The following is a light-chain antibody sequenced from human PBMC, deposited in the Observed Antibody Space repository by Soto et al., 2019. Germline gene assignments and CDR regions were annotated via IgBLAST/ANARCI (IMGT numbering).Light chain of an antibody. Sequence: QSVLTQPPSVSGAPGQRVTISCTGSRSNIGAGYDVHWYQQLPGTAPKLLIYVTNNRPSGVPDRFSGSKSGTSASLAITGLRAEDEAVYHCYSYIPLSTGVFGGGTKLTVL. CDR2: VTN. CDR3: YSYIPLSTGV. J-gene: IGLJ3*02. CDR1: RSNIGAGYD. V-gene: IGLV1-40*01.